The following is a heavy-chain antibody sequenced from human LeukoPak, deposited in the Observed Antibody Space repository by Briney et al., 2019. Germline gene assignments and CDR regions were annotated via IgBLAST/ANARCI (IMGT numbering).Heavy chain of an antibody. J-gene: IGHJ4*02. D-gene: IGHD3-22*01. Sequence: SETLSLTCAVYGGSFSTNSWNWIRQPPGKGLEWIGEIDHSGSTSYNPSLKSRVTISVGTSKNQFSLKLNSVTAADTAVHYCALHNFDGSGLRDYWGQGTLVTVSS. CDR3: ALHNFDGSGLRDY. CDR1: GGSFSTNS. CDR2: IDHSGST. V-gene: IGHV4-34*01.